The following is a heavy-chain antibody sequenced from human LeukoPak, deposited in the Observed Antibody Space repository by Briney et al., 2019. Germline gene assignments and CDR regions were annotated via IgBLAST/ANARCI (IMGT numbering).Heavy chain of an antibody. CDR1: GFTLSNAW. CDR2: IKSKTDGGTT. Sequence: GGSLRLSCAASGFTLSNAWMSWVRQAPGKGLEWVGRIKSKTDGGTTDYAAPVTGRFAISRDDSKNTLYLQMNSLKTEDTAVYFCTTDSVGRYFDYWGQGTLVTVSS. CDR3: TTDSVGRYFDY. V-gene: IGHV3-15*01. J-gene: IGHJ4*02.